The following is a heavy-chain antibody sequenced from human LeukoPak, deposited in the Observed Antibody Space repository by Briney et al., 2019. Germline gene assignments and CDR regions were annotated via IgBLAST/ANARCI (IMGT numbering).Heavy chain of an antibody. CDR2: ISYDGSNK. CDR3: ARGSTMVLAWYYYYMDV. Sequence: GGSRRLSCAASGFTFSNYWMHWVRQAPGKGLEWVAVISYDGSNKYYADSVKGRFTISRDNSKNTLYLQMNSLRAEDTAVYYCARGSTMVLAWYYYYMDVWGKGTTVTVSS. V-gene: IGHV3-30-3*01. CDR1: GFTFSNYW. D-gene: IGHD3-10*01. J-gene: IGHJ6*03.